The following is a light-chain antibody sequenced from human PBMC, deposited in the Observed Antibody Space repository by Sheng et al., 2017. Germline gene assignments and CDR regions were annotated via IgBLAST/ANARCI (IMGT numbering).Light chain of an antibody. J-gene: IGLJ1*01. CDR2: EDD. CDR3: QAWDSSTNYV. V-gene: IGLV3-1*01. CDR1: NWGVN. Sequence: SYELSQPPSVSLSQDRPPGSPALEINWGVNMFPGISRGQASPLVLVIFEDDKRPSGIPERFSGSYSGNTATLTISGTQPMDEADYYCQAWDSSTNYVFGTGTKVTIL.